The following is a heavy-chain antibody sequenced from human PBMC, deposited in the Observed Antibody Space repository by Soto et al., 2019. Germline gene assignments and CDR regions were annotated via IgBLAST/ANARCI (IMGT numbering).Heavy chain of an antibody. Sequence: VGSLRLSCAASGFTFITYSMAWVRQAPGKGLEWVASISRSSSYIYYGGSVKGRFTISRDDAKNSLYLQMNSLRAEDTAVYYCARDASTWRYNWFDPWGQGTLVTVSS. D-gene: IGHD2-2*01. CDR3: ARDASTWRYNWFDP. V-gene: IGHV3-21*01. CDR2: ISRSSSYI. J-gene: IGHJ5*02. CDR1: GFTFITYS.